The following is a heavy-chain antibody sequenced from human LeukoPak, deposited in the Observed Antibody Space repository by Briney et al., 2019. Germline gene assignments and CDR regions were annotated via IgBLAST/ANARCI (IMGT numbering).Heavy chain of an antibody. CDR3: ARGVVVVPAAMLWFDP. Sequence: ASVKVSCKASGDTFTSYDINWVRQATGQGLEGMGWMNPNSGNTGYAQKFQGTVTMTRNTSISTAYMELSSLRSEDTAVYYCARGVVVVPAAMLWFDPWGQGTLVTVS. CDR2: MNPNSGNT. CDR1: GDTFTSYD. V-gene: IGHV1-8*01. D-gene: IGHD2-2*01. J-gene: IGHJ5*02.